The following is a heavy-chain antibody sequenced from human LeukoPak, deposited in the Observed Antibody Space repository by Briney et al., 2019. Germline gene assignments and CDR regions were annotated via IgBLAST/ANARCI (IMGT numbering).Heavy chain of an antibody. D-gene: IGHD6-13*01. J-gene: IGHJ4*02. CDR2: ISSSGSPI. V-gene: IGHV3-48*03. CDR1: GFTFSSYE. Sequence: GGSLRLSCAASGFTFSSYEMSWVRQAPGEGLEWVSYISSSGSPIYYADSVKGRFTIYRDNAKNSLYLQMNSLRAEDTALYYCARARPTAETLSSSWYYFDFWGQGTLVTVSS. CDR3: ARARPTAETLSSSWYYFDF.